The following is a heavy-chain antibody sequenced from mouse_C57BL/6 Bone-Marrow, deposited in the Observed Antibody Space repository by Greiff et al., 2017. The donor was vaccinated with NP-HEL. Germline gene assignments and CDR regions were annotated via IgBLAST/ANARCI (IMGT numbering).Heavy chain of an antibody. Sequence: VKLQQPGAELVKPGASVKMSCKASGYTFTSYWITWVKQRPGQGLEWIGDIYPGSGSTNYNEKFKSKATLTVDTSSSTAYMQLSSLTSEDSAVYYCAGSKDWYFDVWGTGTTVTVSS. CDR1: GYTFTSYW. CDR2: IYPGSGST. CDR3: AGSKDWYFDV. D-gene: IGHD1-1*01. V-gene: IGHV1-55*01. J-gene: IGHJ1*03.